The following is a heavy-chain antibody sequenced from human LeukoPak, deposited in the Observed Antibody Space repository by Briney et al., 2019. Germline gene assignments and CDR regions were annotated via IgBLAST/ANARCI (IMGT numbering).Heavy chain of an antibody. Sequence: GGSLRLSCSASGFTFSSYSMNWVRQAPGRGLEGVSYISSSSSNKYYADSVKGRFTISRDNAKNSLYLQMNSLRAEDTAVYYCARYSGNEKPDAFDIWGQGTMVTVSS. CDR3: ARYSGNEKPDAFDI. CDR1: GFTFSSYS. CDR2: ISSSSSNK. J-gene: IGHJ3*02. D-gene: IGHD1-1*01. V-gene: IGHV3-48*01.